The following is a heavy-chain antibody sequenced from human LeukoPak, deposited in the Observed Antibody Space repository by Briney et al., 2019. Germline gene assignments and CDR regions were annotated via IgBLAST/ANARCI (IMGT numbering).Heavy chain of an antibody. CDR3: ARDHGEYQLLFGENWFDP. D-gene: IGHD2-2*01. V-gene: IGHV3-48*01. J-gene: IGHJ5*02. CDR2: ISSSSSTI. Sequence: TGGSLRLSCAASGFTFSSYSMNWVRQAPGKGLEWVSYISSSSSTIYYADSVKGRFTISRDNAKNSLYLQMNSLRAEDTAVYYCARDHGEYQLLFGENWFDPWGQGTLVTVSS. CDR1: GFTFSSYS.